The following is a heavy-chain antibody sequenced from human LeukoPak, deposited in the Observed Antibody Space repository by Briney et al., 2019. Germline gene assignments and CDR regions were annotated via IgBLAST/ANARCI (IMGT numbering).Heavy chain of an antibody. CDR2: INYSGST. CDR1: GGSISSYC. CDR3: ATAIAVANDAFDI. Sequence: SETLSLTCTVSGGSISSYCWSWIRQPPGKGLEWIGYINYSGSTNYNPSLKSRVTISVDTSKNQFSLKLSSVTAADTAVYYCATAIAVANDAFDIWGQGTMVTVSS. V-gene: IGHV4-59*01. D-gene: IGHD6-19*01. J-gene: IGHJ3*02.